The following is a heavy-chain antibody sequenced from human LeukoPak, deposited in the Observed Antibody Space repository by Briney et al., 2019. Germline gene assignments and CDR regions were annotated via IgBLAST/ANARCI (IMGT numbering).Heavy chain of an antibody. Sequence: SETLSLTCAVYGGSFSGYYWSWIRQPPGKGLEWIGEINHSGSTNYNPSLKSRVTISVDTSKNQFSLKLSSVTAADTAVYYCARAPLLGATRGGHDYWGQGTLVTVSS. CDR2: INHSGST. J-gene: IGHJ4*02. V-gene: IGHV4-34*01. CDR1: GGSFSGYY. D-gene: IGHD1-26*01. CDR3: ARAPLLGATRGGHDY.